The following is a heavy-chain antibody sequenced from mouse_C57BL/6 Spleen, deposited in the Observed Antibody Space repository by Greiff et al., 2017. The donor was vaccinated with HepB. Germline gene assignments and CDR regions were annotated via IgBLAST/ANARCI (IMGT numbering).Heavy chain of an antibody. CDR2: IYPGDGDT. D-gene: IGHD2-3*01. CDR1: GYAFSSSW. Sequence: VKLQESGPELVKPGASVKISCKASGYAFSSSWMNWVKQRPGKGLEWIGRIYPGDGDTNYNGKFKGKATLTADKSSSTAYMQLSSLTSEDSAVYFWARFGRWLEGMDYWGQGTSVTVSS. J-gene: IGHJ4*01. CDR3: ARFGRWLEGMDY. V-gene: IGHV1-82*01.